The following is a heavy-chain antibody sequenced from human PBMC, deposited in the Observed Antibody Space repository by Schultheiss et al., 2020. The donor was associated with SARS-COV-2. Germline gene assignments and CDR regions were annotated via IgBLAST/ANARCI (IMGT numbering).Heavy chain of an antibody. D-gene: IGHD3-10*01. V-gene: IGHV3-48*03. CDR2: ISSSGSTI. J-gene: IGHJ3*02. Sequence: GGSLRLSCRASGFTFSTYGMHWVPQALGKGLEWVSYISSSGSTIYYADSVKGRFTISRDNAKNSLYLQMNSLRAEDTAVYYCAREHRSGRGAFDIWGQGTMVTVSS. CDR3: AREHRSGRGAFDI. CDR1: GFTFSTYG.